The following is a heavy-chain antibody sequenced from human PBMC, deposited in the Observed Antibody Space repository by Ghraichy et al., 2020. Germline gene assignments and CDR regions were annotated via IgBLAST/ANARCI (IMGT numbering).Heavy chain of an antibody. Sequence: ASVKVSCKASGYTFTSYGISWVRQAPGQGLEWMGWISAYNGNTNYAQKLQGRVTMTTDTSTSTAYMELRSLRSDDTAVYYCARVRGDVVLSRANWFDPWGQGTLVTVSS. CDR1: GYTFTSYG. V-gene: IGHV1-18*01. D-gene: IGHD2-2*01. J-gene: IGHJ5*02. CDR3: ARVRGDVVLSRANWFDP. CDR2: ISAYNGNT.